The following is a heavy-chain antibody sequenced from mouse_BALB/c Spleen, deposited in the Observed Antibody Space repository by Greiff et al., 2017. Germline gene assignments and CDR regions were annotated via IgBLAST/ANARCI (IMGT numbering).Heavy chain of an antibody. CDR2: ISSGSSTI. V-gene: IGHV5-17*02. J-gene: IGHJ3*01. CDR3: TYGYDGLFAY. Sequence: EVQGVESGGGLVQPGGSRKLSCAASGFTFSSFGMHWVRQAPEKGLEWVAYISSGSSTIYYADTVKGRFTISRDNPKNTLFLQMTSLRSEDTAMYYCTYGYDGLFAYWGQGTLVTVSA. D-gene: IGHD2-2*01. CDR1: GFTFSSFG.